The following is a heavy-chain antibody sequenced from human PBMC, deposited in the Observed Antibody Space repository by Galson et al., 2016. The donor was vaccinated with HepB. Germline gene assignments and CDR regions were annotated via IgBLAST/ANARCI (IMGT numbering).Heavy chain of an antibody. CDR2: ISGSGDTT. Sequence: SLRLSCAASGFTFSSCAMSWVRQAPGKGLEWVSRISGSGDTTNYADSVRGRFTISRDNSKSTLFLQLSSLRAGDTAVYYCASMGGGSGSWYKDWGQGNLVTVSS. V-gene: IGHV3-23*01. CDR1: GFTFSSCA. J-gene: IGHJ4*02. CDR3: ASMGGGSGSWYKD. D-gene: IGHD6-13*01.